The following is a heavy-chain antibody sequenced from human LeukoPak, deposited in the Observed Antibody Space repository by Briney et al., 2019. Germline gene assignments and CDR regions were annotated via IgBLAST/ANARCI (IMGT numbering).Heavy chain of an antibody. CDR1: GFTFSSYG. Sequence: GRSLRLSCAASGFTFSSYGMHWVRQAPGKGLEWVAVIWYDGSNKYYADSVKGRFTISRDNSKNTLYLQMNSLRAEDTAVYYCARDGLPVGAQENDAFDIWGQGTMVTVSS. J-gene: IGHJ3*02. CDR3: ARDGLPVGAQENDAFDI. V-gene: IGHV3-33*01. CDR2: IWYDGSNK. D-gene: IGHD1-26*01.